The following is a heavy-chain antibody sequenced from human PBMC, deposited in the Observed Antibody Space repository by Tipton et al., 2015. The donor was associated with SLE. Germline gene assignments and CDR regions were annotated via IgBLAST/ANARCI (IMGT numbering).Heavy chain of an antibody. D-gene: IGHD1-7*01. CDR3: ARDSNNWNYGYFDS. CDR1: GYSISSGHL. J-gene: IGHJ4*02. V-gene: IGHV4-38-2*02. Sequence: TLSLTCTVSGYSISSGHLWGWIRQAPGKGLEWIASVFRSGTSHYNPSLKRRVTISGDTSKNQFSLKLSSATATDTAVYYCARDSNNWNYGYFDSWSQGILVTVSS. CDR2: VFRSGTS.